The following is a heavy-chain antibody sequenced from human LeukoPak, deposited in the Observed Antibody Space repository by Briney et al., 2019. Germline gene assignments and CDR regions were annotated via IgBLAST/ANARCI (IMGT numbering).Heavy chain of an antibody. CDR2: ISGSGGST. J-gene: IGHJ3*02. Sequence: GGSLRLSCAASGFTFSSYAMSWVRHAPGKGLEWGSAISGSGGSTYYADSVKGRFTTSRDNSKNTLYLQMNSLRAEDTAVYYCAKMPTVTSDDAFDIWGQGTMVTVSS. V-gene: IGHV3-23*01. CDR3: AKMPTVTSDDAFDI. CDR1: GFTFSSYA. D-gene: IGHD4-17*01.